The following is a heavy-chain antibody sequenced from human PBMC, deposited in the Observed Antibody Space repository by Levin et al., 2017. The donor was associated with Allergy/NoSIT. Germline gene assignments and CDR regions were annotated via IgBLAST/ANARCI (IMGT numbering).Heavy chain of an antibody. J-gene: IGHJ4*02. V-gene: IGHV3-74*01. CDR2: INSDGSST. CDR3: ARSKGGSNWPSDY. D-gene: IGHD4-11*01. Sequence: GESLKISCAASGFTFSSYWMHWVRQAPGKGLVWVSRINSDGSSTTYADSVKGRFTISRDNAKNTLYLQMNSLRAEDTAVYYCARSKGGSNWPSDYWGQGTLVTVSS. CDR1: GFTFSSYW.